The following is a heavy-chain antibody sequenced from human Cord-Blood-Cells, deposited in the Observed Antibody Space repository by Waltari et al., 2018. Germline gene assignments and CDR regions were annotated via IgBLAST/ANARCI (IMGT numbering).Heavy chain of an antibody. D-gene: IGHD2-15*01. V-gene: IGHV3-9*01. CDR2: ISWNSGSI. CDR3: AKAGGGYCSGGSCYEAYYYYYYGMDV. CDR1: GFTFDDYA. Sequence: GGGLVQPGRSLRLSCAASGFTFDDYAMHWVRQAPGKGLEWGSGISWNSGSIGYADSVKGRFTISRDNAKNSLYLQMNSLRAEDTALYYCAKAGGGYCSGGSCYEAYYYYYYGMDVWGQGTTVTVSS. J-gene: IGHJ6*02.